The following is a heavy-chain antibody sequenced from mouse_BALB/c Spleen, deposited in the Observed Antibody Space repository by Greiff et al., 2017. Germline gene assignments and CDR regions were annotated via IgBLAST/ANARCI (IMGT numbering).Heavy chain of an antibody. Sequence: EVKVVESGTVLARPGASVKMSCKASGYSFTSYWMHWVKQRPGQGLEWIGAIYPGNSDTSYNQKFKGKAKLTAVTSASTAYMELSSLTNEDSAVYYCTSYRYDLWAMDYWGQGTSVTVSS. J-gene: IGHJ4*01. V-gene: IGHV1-5*01. D-gene: IGHD2-14*01. CDR2: IYPGNSDT. CDR1: GYSFTSYW. CDR3: TSYRYDLWAMDY.